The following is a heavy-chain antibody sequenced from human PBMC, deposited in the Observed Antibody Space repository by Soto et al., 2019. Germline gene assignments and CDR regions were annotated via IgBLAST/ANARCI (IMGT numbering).Heavy chain of an antibody. J-gene: IGHJ5*02. CDR2: ISGNNGNT. D-gene: IGHD6-19*01. V-gene: IGHV1-18*01. Sequence: QVQLVQYGAEVKKPGASVKVSCTASGYTFNSFGISWVRQAPGQGLEWMGWISGNNGNTNYAQKFQGRVTMTTDTSTSTAYMEVRSLRSDDTAVYYCARDGPSSSAWFQPWGQGTRVTVSS. CDR3: ARDGPSSSAWFQP. CDR1: GYTFNSFG.